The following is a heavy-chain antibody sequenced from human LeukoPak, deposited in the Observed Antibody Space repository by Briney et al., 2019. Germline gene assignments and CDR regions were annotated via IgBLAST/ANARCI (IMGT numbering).Heavy chain of an antibody. J-gene: IGHJ4*02. CDR1: GFSFSTYS. CDR2: ISGSSNYI. CDR3: ARVSSVPTPRALDY. D-gene: IGHD4/OR15-4a*01. Sequence: GGSLRLSCAASGFSFSTYSMNWVRQAPGKGPEWVSSISGSSNYIFYTDSVKGRFTVSRDNAKNSLSLEMNSLRGEDTAVYYCARVSSVPTPRALDYWGQGTLVTVSS. V-gene: IGHV3-21*01.